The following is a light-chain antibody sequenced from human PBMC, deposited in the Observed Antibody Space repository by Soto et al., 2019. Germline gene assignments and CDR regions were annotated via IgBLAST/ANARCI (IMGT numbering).Light chain of an antibody. V-gene: IGKV3-15*01. CDR3: QQYNNWPIT. CDR2: GAS. CDR1: QSVSSN. Sequence: EIVLTQSPATLSLSPGERATLSCRASQSVSSNYLAWYQQKPGQAPRLLIYGASTRATGIPARFSGSGSGTEFTLTISSLQSEDFAVYYCQQYNNWPITFGQGTRLEIK. J-gene: IGKJ5*01.